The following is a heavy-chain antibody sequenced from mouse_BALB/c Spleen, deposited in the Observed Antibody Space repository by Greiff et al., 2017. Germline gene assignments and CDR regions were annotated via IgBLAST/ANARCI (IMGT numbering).Heavy chain of an antibody. CDR2: ISNLAYSI. CDR3: ARGYSPGYFDY. D-gene: IGHD2-14*01. Sequence: EVKLMESGGGLVQPGGSRKLSCAASGFTFSDYGMAWVRQAPGKGPEWVAFISNLAYSIYYADTVTGRFTISRENAKNTLYLEMSSLRSEDTAMYYCARGYSPGYFDYWGQGTTLTVSS. CDR1: GFTFSDYG. J-gene: IGHJ2*01. V-gene: IGHV5-15*02.